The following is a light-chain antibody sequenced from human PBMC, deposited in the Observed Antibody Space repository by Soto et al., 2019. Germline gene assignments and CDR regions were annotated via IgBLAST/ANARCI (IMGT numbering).Light chain of an antibody. Sequence: EIVLTQSPATLSLSPGERATLSCRASQSVSSYLAWYQQKPGQAPRLLIYDASNRATGIPARFSGSGSGPDFTLTISSLEPEDFAVYYCQQRSSWPTVGGGTKVEIK. CDR2: DAS. J-gene: IGKJ4*02. CDR1: QSVSSY. CDR3: QQRSSWPT. V-gene: IGKV3-11*01.